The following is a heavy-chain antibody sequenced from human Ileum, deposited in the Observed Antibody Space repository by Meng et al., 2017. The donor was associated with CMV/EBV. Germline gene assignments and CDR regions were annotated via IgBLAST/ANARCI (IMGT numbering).Heavy chain of an antibody. CDR2: INHSGST. CDR1: GGSFSGYY. V-gene: IGHV4-34*01. Sequence: SETLSLTCAVYGGSFSGYYWSWIRQPPGKGLEWIGEINHSGSTNYNPSLKSRVTISVDTSKNQFSLKLSSVTAADTAVYYCARRPDSSGYSPWYYYGMDVWGQGTTV. CDR3: ARRPDSSGYSPWYYYGMDV. D-gene: IGHD3-22*01. J-gene: IGHJ6*01.